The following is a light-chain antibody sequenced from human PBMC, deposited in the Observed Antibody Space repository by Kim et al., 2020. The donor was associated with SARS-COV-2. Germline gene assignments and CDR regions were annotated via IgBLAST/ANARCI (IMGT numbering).Light chain of an antibody. CDR2: AAS. Sequence: SASIGDRVTITCRASQTISIYLNWYQQKPGKAPNLLMYAASRLKSGVSSRFSGSGSGTDFSLTISSLQPEDFATYYCQQTYSTPWTFGQGTKVDI. J-gene: IGKJ1*01. CDR1: QTISIY. CDR3: QQTYSTPWT. V-gene: IGKV1-39*01.